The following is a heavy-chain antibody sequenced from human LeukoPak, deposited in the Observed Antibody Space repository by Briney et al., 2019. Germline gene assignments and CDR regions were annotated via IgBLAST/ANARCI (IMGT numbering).Heavy chain of an antibody. CDR2: IDYSGGST. CDR3: ARGGEWELLLLDY. V-gene: IGHV3-23*01. D-gene: IGHD1-26*01. Sequence: PGGSLRLSCTASGFTLSSYEMSWIRQAPGKGLEWVSSIDYSGGSTYYADSVKGRFTISRDNAKNSLYLQMNSLRAEDTAVYYCARGGEWELLLLDYWGQGTLVTVSS. CDR1: GFTLSSYE. J-gene: IGHJ4*02.